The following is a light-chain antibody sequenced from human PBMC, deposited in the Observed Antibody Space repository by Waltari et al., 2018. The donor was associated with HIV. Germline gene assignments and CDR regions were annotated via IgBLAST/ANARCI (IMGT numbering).Light chain of an antibody. Sequence: QSALTQPPSASGSPGQSVTLPCTGTSSDVGGYNYVSWHQQHPGKAPQLMIYDVIKRPSGVPDRFSGSKSGNTASLTVSGLQPEDEADYYCSSHAGSKVVFGGGTRLTVL. CDR1: SSDVGGYNY. J-gene: IGLJ2*01. CDR3: SSHAGSKVV. CDR2: DVI. V-gene: IGLV2-8*01.